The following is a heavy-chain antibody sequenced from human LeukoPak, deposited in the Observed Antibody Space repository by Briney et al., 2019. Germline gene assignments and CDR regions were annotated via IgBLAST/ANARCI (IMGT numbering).Heavy chain of an antibody. CDR3: AHRSYSSSWGAFDY. CDR2: IYWDDDK. V-gene: IGHV2-5*02. D-gene: IGHD6-13*01. J-gene: IGHJ4*02. CDR1: GFSLSTRGVG. Sequence: SGPTLVNPTQTLTLTCTFSGFSLSTRGVGVGWIRQPPGKALEWLSLIYWDDDKRYSPSLESRLTITKDTSKNQVVLTMTNMDPVDTATYYCAHRSYSSSWGAFDYWGQGTLVTVSS.